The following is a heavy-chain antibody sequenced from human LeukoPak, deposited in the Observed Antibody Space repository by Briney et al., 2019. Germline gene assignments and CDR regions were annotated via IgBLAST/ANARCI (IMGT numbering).Heavy chain of an antibody. CDR3: ARGGYSSS. CDR1: GGSIRSSYYY. D-gene: IGHD6-13*01. J-gene: IGHJ4*02. V-gene: IGHV4-39*07. CDR2: IYDSGST. Sequence: KPSETLSLTCTVSGGSIRSSYYYWGWIRQPPGKGLEWIGSIYDSGSTYYNPSLKSRVTISVDTSKNQFSLKLSSVTAADTAVYYCARGGYSSSWGQGTLDTVSS.